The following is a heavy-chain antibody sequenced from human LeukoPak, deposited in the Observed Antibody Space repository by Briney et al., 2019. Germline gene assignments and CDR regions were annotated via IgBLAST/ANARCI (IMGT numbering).Heavy chain of an antibody. V-gene: IGHV4-34*01. CDR2: INHSGST. CDR1: GGSFSGYY. J-gene: IGHJ4*02. Sequence: SETLSLTCAVYGGSFSGYYWSWIRQPPGKGLEWIGEINHSGSTNYNPSLKSRVTISVDTSKNQFSLKLSSVTAADTAVYYCAREPEQWLVRGYFDYWGQGTLVTVSS. CDR3: AREPEQWLVRGYFDY. D-gene: IGHD6-19*01.